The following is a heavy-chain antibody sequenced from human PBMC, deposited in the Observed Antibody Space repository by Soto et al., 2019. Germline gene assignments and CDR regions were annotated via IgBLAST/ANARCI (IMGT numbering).Heavy chain of an antibody. D-gene: IGHD5-12*01. CDR2: MNPKSGNT. CDR1: GYTFTSYD. J-gene: IGHJ6*02. V-gene: IGHV1-8*02. Sequence: ASVKVSCKASGYTFTSYDINWVRQATGQGLEWMGWMNPKSGNTGYAQQFQGRVIMTRSTSISTAYMELSSLSSEDTAVYYCARGKWITSDWGPTRENYYEMDVWGQGTTVTVSS. CDR3: ARGKWITSDWGPTRENYYEMDV.